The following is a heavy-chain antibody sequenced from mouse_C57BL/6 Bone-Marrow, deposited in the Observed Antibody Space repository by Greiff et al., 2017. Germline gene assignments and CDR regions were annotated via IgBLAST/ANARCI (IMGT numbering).Heavy chain of an antibody. CDR1: GYAFSSYW. CDR2: IYPGDGDT. D-gene: IGHD2-3*01. CDR3: ARAGWFLTGWFAY. Sequence: QVQLQQSGAELVKPGASVKISCKASGYAFSSYWMNWVKQRPGKGLEWIGQIYPGDGDTNYNGKFKGKATLTADKSSSTAYMQLSSLTSEDSAVYFCARAGWFLTGWFAYWGQGTLVTVSA. J-gene: IGHJ3*01. V-gene: IGHV1-80*01.